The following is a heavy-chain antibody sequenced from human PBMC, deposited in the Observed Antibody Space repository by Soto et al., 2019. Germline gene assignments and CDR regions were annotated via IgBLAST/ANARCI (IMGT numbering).Heavy chain of an antibody. CDR2: IYYSGST. J-gene: IGHJ6*02. D-gene: IGHD6-13*01. V-gene: IGHV4-59*01. Sequence: SETLSLTCTVSGGSISSYYWSWIRQPPGKGLEWIGYIYYSGSTNYNPSLKSRVTISVDTSRNQFSLKLSSVTAADTAVYYCARAGGSSWYYYYGMDVWGQGTTVTVSS. CDR1: GGSISSYY. CDR3: ARAGGSSWYYYYGMDV.